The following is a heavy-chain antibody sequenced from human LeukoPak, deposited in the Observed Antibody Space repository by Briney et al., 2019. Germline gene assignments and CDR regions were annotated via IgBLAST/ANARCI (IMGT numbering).Heavy chain of an antibody. V-gene: IGHV4-39*07. CDR3: ARGTISVAATWRRFDP. Sequence: SETLSLTCTVSGGSISSTIYYWGWIRQPPGKGLEWIGSIYYRGSTYYNPSLKSRVTISVDTSKNQFSLKLSSVTAADTAVYYCARGTISVAATWRRFDPWGQGTLVTVSS. D-gene: IGHD2-15*01. J-gene: IGHJ5*02. CDR1: GGSISSTIYY. CDR2: IYYRGST.